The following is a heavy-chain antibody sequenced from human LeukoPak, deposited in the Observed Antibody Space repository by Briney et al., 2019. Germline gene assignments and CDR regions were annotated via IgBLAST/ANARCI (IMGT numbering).Heavy chain of an antibody. CDR3: ARHIQHYYGSGSYLEV. Sequence: PSETLSLTCTVSGGSISSHYWSWIRQPPGKGLEWIAYLFDSVNTKDNPSLQSRLTLSVDTSKNQFSLKLSSVTAADRAVYYCARHIQHYYGSGSYLEVWGKGTTVTVSS. CDR2: LFDSVNT. J-gene: IGHJ6*04. CDR1: GGSISSHY. V-gene: IGHV4-59*08. D-gene: IGHD3-10*01.